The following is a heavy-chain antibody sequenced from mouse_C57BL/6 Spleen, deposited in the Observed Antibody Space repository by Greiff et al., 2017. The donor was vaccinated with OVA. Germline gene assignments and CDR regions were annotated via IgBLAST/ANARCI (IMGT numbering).Heavy chain of an antibody. CDR1: GYTFTSYW. V-gene: IGHV1-69*01. J-gene: IGHJ2*01. CDR3: ALMVTDFDY. CDR2: IDPSDSYT. D-gene: IGHD2-2*01. Sequence: QVQLQQPGAELVMPGASVKLSCKASGYTFTSYWMHWVKQRPGQGLEWIGEIDPSDSYTNYNQKFKGKSTLTVDKSSSTAYMQLSSLTSEDSAVYYCALMVTDFDYWGQGTTLTVSS.